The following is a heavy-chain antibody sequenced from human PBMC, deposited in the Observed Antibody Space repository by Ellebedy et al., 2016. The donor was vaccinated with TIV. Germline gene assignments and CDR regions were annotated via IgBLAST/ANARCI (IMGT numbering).Heavy chain of an antibody. D-gene: IGHD3-10*01. CDR3: VREVVVRGVTGGY. CDR2: IDTNSGGT. J-gene: IGHJ4*02. Sequence: ASVKVSXXTSGFTFGVVPYIHWVRQAPGQGLEWMGWIDTNSGGTNYAQKFRGRVTMTRDTSISTVNMELSGLRSGDTAVYFCVREVVVRGVTGGYWGQGTLVTVSS. CDR1: GFTFGVVPY. V-gene: IGHV1-2*02.